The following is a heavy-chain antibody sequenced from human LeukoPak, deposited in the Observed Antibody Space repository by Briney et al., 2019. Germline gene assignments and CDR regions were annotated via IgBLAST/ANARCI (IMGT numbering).Heavy chain of an antibody. Sequence: SETLSLTCTVSGGSISDYYWSWIRQPPGKGLEWIGSIYYSGSTDYNPSLKSRVTISVDTSKNQFSLKLRSVTAADTAVYYCARDTYYDILTGPGHGMDVWGQGTTVTVSS. J-gene: IGHJ6*02. D-gene: IGHD3-9*01. CDR1: GGSISDYY. CDR2: IYYSGST. V-gene: IGHV4-59*01. CDR3: ARDTYYDILTGPGHGMDV.